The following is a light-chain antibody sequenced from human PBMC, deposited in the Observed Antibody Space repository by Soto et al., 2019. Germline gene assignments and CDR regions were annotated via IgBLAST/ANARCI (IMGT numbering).Light chain of an antibody. CDR1: QSVSSN. CDR2: GAS. J-gene: IGKJ2*01. Sequence: EIVMTQSPATLSVSPGERATLSCRARQSVSSNLAWYQQKPGQAPRLLIYGASTRATGIPARCSGSGSGTEFTLTIGSLQSEDFAVYYCQQYNNWPPYTFGQGTKLEIK. V-gene: IGKV3-15*01. CDR3: QQYNNWPPYT.